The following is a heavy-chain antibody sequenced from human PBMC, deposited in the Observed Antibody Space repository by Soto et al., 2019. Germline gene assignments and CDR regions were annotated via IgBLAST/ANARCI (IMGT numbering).Heavy chain of an antibody. J-gene: IGHJ6*02. CDR1: GFTFSSYA. Sequence: EVQLLESGGGLVQPGGSLRLSCAASGFTFSSYAMSWVRQAPGKGLEWVSAISGSGGSTYYADSVKGRFTISRDNSNNTLYLQMNSLRAEDTAVYYCAKDSRYYGSGSSATDVWGQGTTVTFSS. D-gene: IGHD3-10*01. CDR2: ISGSGGST. V-gene: IGHV3-23*01. CDR3: AKDSRYYGSGSSATDV.